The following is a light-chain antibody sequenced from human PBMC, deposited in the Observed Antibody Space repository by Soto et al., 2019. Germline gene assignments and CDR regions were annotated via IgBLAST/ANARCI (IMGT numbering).Light chain of an antibody. CDR2: DAY. V-gene: IGKV1-5*01. CDR3: KQYNNYSWT. J-gene: IGKJ1*01. CDR1: QSISNW. Sequence: DIQITQSPSTLPASVGDRVTITCRASQSISNWLAWYQQKPGTAPKLLIYDAYSLESGVQSRFSGSGSGTEFTLTIRSLQPDDFATYYCKQYNNYSWTFGQGTKVDIK.